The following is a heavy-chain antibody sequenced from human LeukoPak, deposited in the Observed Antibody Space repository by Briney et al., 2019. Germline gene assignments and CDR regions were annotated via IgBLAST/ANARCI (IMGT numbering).Heavy chain of an antibody. Sequence: PGGSLRLSCAASGFTFDDYAMHWVRQAPGKGLEWVSAISGSGGSTYYADSVKGRFTISRDNSKNTLYLQMNSLRAEDTAVYYRAKDHGYYDSSGYLLKAFDYWGQGTLVTVSS. D-gene: IGHD3-22*01. CDR3: AKDHGYYDSSGYLLKAFDY. CDR1: GFTFDDYA. CDR2: ISGSGGST. V-gene: IGHV3-23*01. J-gene: IGHJ4*02.